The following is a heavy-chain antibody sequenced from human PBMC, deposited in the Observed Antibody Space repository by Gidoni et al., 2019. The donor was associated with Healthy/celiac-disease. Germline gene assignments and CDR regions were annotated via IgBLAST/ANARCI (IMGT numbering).Heavy chain of an antibody. D-gene: IGHD5-12*01. CDR1: GGSVSSSNW. J-gene: IGHJ3*02. V-gene: IGHV4-4*02. Sequence: QVHLQESGPELLKPSGTLSLSCAVAGGSVSSSNWWSWVRQPPGTGLEWSGEIYHSGSTNYNPSLKSRVTISVDKSKNQFSPKLSSVTAADTAVYYCARGVRVSWLHAFDIWGQGTMVTVSS. CDR3: ARGVRVSWLHAFDI. CDR2: IYHSGST.